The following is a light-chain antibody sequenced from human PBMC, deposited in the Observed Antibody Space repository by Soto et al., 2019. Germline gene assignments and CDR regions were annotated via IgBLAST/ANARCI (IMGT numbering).Light chain of an antibody. CDR3: QQYDSYPLT. Sequence: DIQMTQSPSSVSASVGDRITITCRASQDIGGRLAWFQQKPGRAPKFLIYKASDLENGVPSRFSGSGSGTEFALTISSLQPDDFATYYCQQYDSYPLTFGQGTKVDIK. V-gene: IGKV1-5*03. CDR2: KAS. CDR1: QDIGGR. J-gene: IGKJ4*01.